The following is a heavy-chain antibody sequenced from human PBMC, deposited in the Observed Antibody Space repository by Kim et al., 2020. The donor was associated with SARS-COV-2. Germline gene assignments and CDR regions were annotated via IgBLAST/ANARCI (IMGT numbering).Heavy chain of an antibody. CDR3: ARDKGSGSPSCGPFDP. V-gene: IGHV4-31*03. Sequence: SETLSLTCTVSGGSISSGGYYWSWIRQHPGKGLEWIGYIYYSGSTYYNPSLKSRVTISVDTSKNQFSLKLSSVTAADTAVYYCARDKGSGSPSCGPFDPWGQGTLVTVSS. CDR1: GGSISSGGYY. J-gene: IGHJ5*02. CDR2: IYYSGST. D-gene: IGHD3-10*01.